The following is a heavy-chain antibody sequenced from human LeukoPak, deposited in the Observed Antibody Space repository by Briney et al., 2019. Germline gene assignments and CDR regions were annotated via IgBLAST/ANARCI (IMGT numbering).Heavy chain of an antibody. CDR3: ARSTTWGMNWFDP. Sequence: GESLKISCKGSGYSFTSCWIGWVRQMPGKGLEWMGIIYPGDSDTRYSPTFQGQVTISADKSISTAYLQWSSLKASDTAMYYCARSTTWGMNWFDPWGQGTLVTVSS. V-gene: IGHV5-51*01. J-gene: IGHJ5*02. CDR1: GYSFTSCW. D-gene: IGHD4-17*01. CDR2: IYPGDSDT.